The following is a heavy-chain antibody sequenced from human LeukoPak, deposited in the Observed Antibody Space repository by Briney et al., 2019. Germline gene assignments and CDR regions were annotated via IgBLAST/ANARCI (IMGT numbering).Heavy chain of an antibody. D-gene: IGHD4-4*01. Sequence: GASVKVSCKASGYTFTSYDINWVRQATGQGLEWMGWMNPNSGNTGYAQKFQGRVTMTRNTSISTAYMELSGLRSEDTAVYYCARRLDYSNSMGVWGQGTTVTVSS. CDR2: MNPNSGNT. CDR1: GYTFTSYD. V-gene: IGHV1-8*01. J-gene: IGHJ6*02. CDR3: ARRLDYSNSMGV.